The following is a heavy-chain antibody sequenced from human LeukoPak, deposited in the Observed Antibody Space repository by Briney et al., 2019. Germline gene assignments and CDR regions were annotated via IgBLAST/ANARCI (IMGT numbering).Heavy chain of an antibody. CDR2: ISGSGGST. J-gene: IGHJ4*02. Sequence: GGSLRLSCAASGFTFSSYAMSWVRQAPGEGLEWVSAISGSGGSTYYADSVKGRFTISRDNSKNTLYLQMNSLRAEDTAVYYCAKDKNLYRKFDYWGQGTLVTVSS. CDR1: GFTFSSYA. D-gene: IGHD2/OR15-2a*01. V-gene: IGHV3-23*01. CDR3: AKDKNLYRKFDY.